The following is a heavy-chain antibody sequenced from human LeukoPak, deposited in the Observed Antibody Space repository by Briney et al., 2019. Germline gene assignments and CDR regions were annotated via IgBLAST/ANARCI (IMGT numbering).Heavy chain of an antibody. CDR2: IKQDGSEK. CDR3: VAGADIVVVPAAKDDY. Sequence: GGSLRLSCAASGFTFSSYWMSWVRQAPGKGLEWVANIKQDGSEKYYVDSVKGRFTISRDNAKNSLYLQMNSLRAEDTAVYYCVAGADIVVVPAAKDDYWGQGTLVTVSS. CDR1: GFTFSSYW. D-gene: IGHD2-2*01. J-gene: IGHJ4*02. V-gene: IGHV3-7*01.